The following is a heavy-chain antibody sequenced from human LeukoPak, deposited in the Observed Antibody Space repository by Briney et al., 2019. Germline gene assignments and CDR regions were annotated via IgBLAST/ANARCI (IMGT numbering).Heavy chain of an antibody. D-gene: IGHD1-26*01. J-gene: IGHJ5*02. Sequence: SGPVLVKPTETLTLTCTVSGFSLSNARMGVSWIRQPPGKALEWLAHIFSNDEKSYSTSLKSRLTISKDTSKSQVVLTMTNMDPVDTATYYCARIVIVGATTNWHDPWGQGTLVTVSS. CDR2: IFSNDEK. V-gene: IGHV2-26*01. CDR1: GFSLSNARMG. CDR3: ARIVIVGATTNWHDP.